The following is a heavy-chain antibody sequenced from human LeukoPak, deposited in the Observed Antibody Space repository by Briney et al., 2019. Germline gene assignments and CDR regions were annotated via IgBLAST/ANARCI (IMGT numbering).Heavy chain of an antibody. V-gene: IGHV1-8*01. J-gene: IGHJ4*02. D-gene: IGHD3-9*01. Sequence: GASVKVSRKASGYTFTSYDINWVRQATGQGLEWMGWMNPYSGNTGYAQKFQGRVTMTRNTSISTAYMELSSLRSEDTAVYYCARRGSQYDIVTGYYLYYFDHWGQGTLVTVSS. CDR1: GYTFTSYD. CDR2: MNPYSGNT. CDR3: ARRGSQYDIVTGYYLYYFDH.